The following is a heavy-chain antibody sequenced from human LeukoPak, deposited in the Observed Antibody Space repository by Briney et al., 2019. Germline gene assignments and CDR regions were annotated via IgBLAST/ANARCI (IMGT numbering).Heavy chain of an antibody. CDR1: GFTFSSHD. Sequence: SGGSLRLSCAASGFTFSSHDMHWVRQATGKGLEWVSTIGTAGDTYYPGSVKGRFTISRENVKNSLYLQMNILKAGDTAVYYCARGGLGYYLDYWGQGTLVTVSP. J-gene: IGHJ4*02. CDR2: IGTAGDT. CDR3: ARGGLGYYLDY. D-gene: IGHD5-12*01. V-gene: IGHV3-13*01.